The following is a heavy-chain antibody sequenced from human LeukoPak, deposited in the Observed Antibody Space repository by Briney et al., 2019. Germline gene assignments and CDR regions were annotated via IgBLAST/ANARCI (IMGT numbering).Heavy chain of an antibody. CDR2: ISWNSGSI. CDR1: GFTFDDYA. J-gene: IGHJ4*02. CDR3: ARAPYYDFWSGYYVSSFDY. Sequence: GGSLRLSCAASGFTFDDYAMHWVRQAPGKGLEWVSGISWNSGSIGYADSVKGRFTISRDNAKNSLYLQMNSLRAEDTAVYYCARAPYYDFWSGYYVSSFDYWGQGTLVTVSS. V-gene: IGHV3-9*01. D-gene: IGHD3-3*01.